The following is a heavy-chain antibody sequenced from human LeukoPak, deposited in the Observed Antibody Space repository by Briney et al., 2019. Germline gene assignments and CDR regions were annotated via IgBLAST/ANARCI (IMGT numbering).Heavy chain of an antibody. CDR1: GFTFDDYA. D-gene: IGHD3-3*01. Sequence: PGRSLRLSCAASGFTFDDYAMHWVRQAPGKGLEWVSGISWNSGSLGYADSVKGRFTISRDNAKNSLYLQMNSLRADDTAFYYCAKDISVGSSYQGWYFDLWGRGTLVTVSS. CDR2: ISWNSGSL. V-gene: IGHV3-9*01. CDR3: AKDISVGSSYQGWYFDL. J-gene: IGHJ2*01.